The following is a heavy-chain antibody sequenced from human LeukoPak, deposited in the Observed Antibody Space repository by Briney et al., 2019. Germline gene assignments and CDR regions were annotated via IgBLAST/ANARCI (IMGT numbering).Heavy chain of an antibody. D-gene: IGHD1-14*01. CDR1: GYNFATNF. J-gene: IGHJ5*02. CDR3: ARRAVAPPDNWFDT. CDR2: IYPSDSHT. Sequence: GESLRISCAISGYNFATNFIAWVRQMPGKGLEYMGIIYPSDSHTRYFPSLQGQVTISADKSLSTAYLQWTSLKVSDTAMYYCARRAVAPPDNWFDTWGQGTLVTV. V-gene: IGHV5-51*01.